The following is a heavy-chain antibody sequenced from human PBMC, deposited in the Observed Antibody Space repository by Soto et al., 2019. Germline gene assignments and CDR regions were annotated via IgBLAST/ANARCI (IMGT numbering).Heavy chain of an antibody. CDR2: ISAYNGNT. J-gene: IGHJ4*02. CDR1: GYTFTSYA. Sequence: GASVKVSCKASGYTFTSYAMHWVRQAPGQGLEWMGWISAYNGNTDYAQKLQGRVTMTTDTSTSTAYMELRSLRSDDTAVYYCARDADYYDSSGYPFDYWGQGTLVTVSS. V-gene: IGHV1-18*01. D-gene: IGHD3-22*01. CDR3: ARDADYYDSSGYPFDY.